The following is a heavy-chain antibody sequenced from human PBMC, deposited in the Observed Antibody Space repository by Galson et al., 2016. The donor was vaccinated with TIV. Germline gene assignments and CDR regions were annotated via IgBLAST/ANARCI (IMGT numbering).Heavy chain of an antibody. J-gene: IGHJ6*02. CDR1: GFTFSSYG. V-gene: IGHV3-30*18. CDR2: VSYDGGNE. Sequence: SLRLSCAASGFTFSSYGMHWVRQASGKGLEWVAVVSYDGGNEYYADSVKGRSTISRDNSKNTLYLQINSLRAVDTAVYYCAKDKKYCTVNSCYTSYHYYYYGIDVWGQGTTVTVSS. D-gene: IGHD2-2*02. CDR3: AKDKKYCTVNSCYTSYHYYYYGIDV.